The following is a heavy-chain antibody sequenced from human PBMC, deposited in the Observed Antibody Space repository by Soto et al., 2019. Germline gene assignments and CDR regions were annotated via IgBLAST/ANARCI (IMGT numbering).Heavy chain of an antibody. D-gene: IGHD3-22*01. CDR3: ARETYYYDSSGFKTYAFDI. Sequence: GGSLRLSCEASGCNFLAFAMHWVRQAPGKGLEWVAVIWYDGSNKYYADSVKGRFTISRDNSKNTLYLQMNSLRAEDTAVYYCARETYYYDSSGFKTYAFDIWGQGTMVTVSS. CDR1: GCNFLAFA. J-gene: IGHJ3*02. CDR2: IWYDGSNK. V-gene: IGHV3-33*08.